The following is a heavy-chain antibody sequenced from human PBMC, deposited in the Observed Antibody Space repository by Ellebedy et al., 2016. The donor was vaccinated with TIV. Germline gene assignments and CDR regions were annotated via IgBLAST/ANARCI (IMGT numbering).Heavy chain of an antibody. CDR1: GFTFSSYV. D-gene: IGHD3-9*01. V-gene: IGHV3-33*01. CDR3: ARAYYDILTGYAFDY. CDR2: IWYDGSNK. J-gene: IGHJ4*02. Sequence: GESLKISCAASGFTFSSYVMHWVRQAPGKGLEWVAVIWYDGSNKYYADSVKGRFTISRDNSKNTLYLQMNSLRAEDTAVYYCARAYYDILTGYAFDYWGQGTLVTVSS.